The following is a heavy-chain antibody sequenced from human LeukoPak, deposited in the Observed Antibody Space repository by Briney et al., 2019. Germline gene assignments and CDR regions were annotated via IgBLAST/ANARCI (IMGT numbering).Heavy chain of an antibody. Sequence: GGSLRPSCSASGFTLSSYVMSWVRQAPGKGLEWVSTLTNSGGTTYYADSVKGRFTISRDNSKNALYLQMNSLRDEDTAIYYCANRRNYASDYWGQGTLVTVSS. CDR1: GFTLSSYV. J-gene: IGHJ4*02. D-gene: IGHD1-14*01. V-gene: IGHV3-23*01. CDR2: LTNSGGTT. CDR3: ANRRNYASDY.